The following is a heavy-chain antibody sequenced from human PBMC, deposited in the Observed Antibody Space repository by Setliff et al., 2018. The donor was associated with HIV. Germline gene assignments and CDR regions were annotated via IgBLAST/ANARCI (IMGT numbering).Heavy chain of an antibody. CDR1: GFTFNIYA. Sequence: PGGSLRLSCAASGFTFNIYAMSWVRQAPGKGLEWVSAISGSGGSTYYADSVKGRFTISRDNSKSIAYLQMNSLKTEDTAVYYCTSIGRDMVRGVIPDYWGQGTLVTVSS. CDR2: ISGSGGST. J-gene: IGHJ4*02. V-gene: IGHV3-23*01. CDR3: TSIGRDMVRGVIPDY. D-gene: IGHD3-10*01.